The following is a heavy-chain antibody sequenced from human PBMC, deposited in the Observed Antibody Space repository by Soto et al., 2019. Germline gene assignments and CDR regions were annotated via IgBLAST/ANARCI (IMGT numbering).Heavy chain of an antibody. Sequence: PSETLSLTCAVSGGSISSGGYSWSWIRQPPGKGLEWIGYIYHSGSTYYNPSLKSRVTISVDRSKNQFSLKLSSVTAADTAVYYCAGNYYDSSGYYPLGYWGQGTLVTVSS. CDR2: IYHSGST. V-gene: IGHV4-30-2*01. CDR3: AGNYYDSSGYYPLGY. J-gene: IGHJ4*02. D-gene: IGHD3-22*01. CDR1: GGSISSGGYS.